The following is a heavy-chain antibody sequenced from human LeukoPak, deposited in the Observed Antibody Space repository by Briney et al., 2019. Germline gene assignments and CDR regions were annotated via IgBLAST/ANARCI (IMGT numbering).Heavy chain of an antibody. CDR3: ALFRANWRLAY. CDR2: MDSSGHT. V-gene: IGHV3-66*02. D-gene: IGHD3-16*01. Sequence: PGGSLSLFCAVSGFPVSNSYMRWVRQARGEGREGVSVMDSSGHTYYADAVKGRLPIPRDNPTNSLYLQTNSLRPEDTAVYYCALFRANWRLAYWGQGTMVTVSS. CDR1: GFPVSNSY. J-gene: IGHJ4*02.